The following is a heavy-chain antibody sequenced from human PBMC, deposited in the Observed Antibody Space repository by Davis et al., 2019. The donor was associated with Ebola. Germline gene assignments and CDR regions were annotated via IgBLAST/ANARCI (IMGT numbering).Heavy chain of an antibody. CDR2: ISSSSSYI. Sequence: GESLKISCAASGFTFSSYSMNWVCQAPGKGLEWVSSISSSSSYIYYADSVKGRFTISRDNAKNSLYLQMNSLRAEDTAVYYCASLLYYDILTGSYYGMDVWGQGTTVTVSS. CDR1: GFTFSSYS. V-gene: IGHV3-21*01. CDR3: ASLLYYDILTGSYYGMDV. J-gene: IGHJ6*02. D-gene: IGHD3-9*01.